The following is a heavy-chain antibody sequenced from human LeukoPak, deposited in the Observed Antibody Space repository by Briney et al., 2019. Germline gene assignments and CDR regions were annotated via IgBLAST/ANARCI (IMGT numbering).Heavy chain of an antibody. V-gene: IGHV1-24*01. CDR3: ATDFPCTSCPEIASDRGAFDI. D-gene: IGHD2-2*01. CDR2: FDPEDGET. Sequence: ASVKVSCKVSGYTLTELSMHWVRQAPGKGLEWMGGFDPEDGETIYAQKFQGRVTMTEDTSTDTAYMELSSQRSEDTAVYYCATDFPCTSCPEIASDRGAFDIWGQGTMVTVSS. CDR1: GYTLTELS. J-gene: IGHJ3*02.